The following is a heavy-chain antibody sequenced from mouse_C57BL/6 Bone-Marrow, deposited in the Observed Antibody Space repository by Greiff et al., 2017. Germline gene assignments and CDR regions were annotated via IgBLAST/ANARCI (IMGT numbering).Heavy chain of an antibody. Sequence: EVQLQESGPELVKPGASVKISCKASGYSFTGYYMNWVKQSPEKSLEWIGEINPSTGGTTYNQKFKAKATLTVDKSSSTAYMQLKSLTSEDSAVYYCARGLDSSGYVGWFAYWGQGTLVTVSA. CDR3: ARGLDSSGYVGWFAY. CDR2: INPSTGGT. J-gene: IGHJ3*01. V-gene: IGHV1-42*01. CDR1: GYSFTGYY. D-gene: IGHD3-2*02.